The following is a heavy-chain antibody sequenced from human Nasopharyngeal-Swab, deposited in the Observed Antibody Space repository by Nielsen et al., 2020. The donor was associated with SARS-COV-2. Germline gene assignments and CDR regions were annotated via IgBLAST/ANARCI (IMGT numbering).Heavy chain of an antibody. V-gene: IGHV1-46*01. Sequence: ASVKVSCKASGYTFTSYYMHWVRQAPGQGLEWMGIINPSGGSTSYAQKFQGRATMTRDTSTSTVYMELSSLRSEDTAVYYCARDPEAVAPFYGMDVWGQGTTVTVSS. J-gene: IGHJ6*02. CDR3: ARDPEAVAPFYGMDV. CDR2: INPSGGST. CDR1: GYTFTSYY. D-gene: IGHD6-19*01.